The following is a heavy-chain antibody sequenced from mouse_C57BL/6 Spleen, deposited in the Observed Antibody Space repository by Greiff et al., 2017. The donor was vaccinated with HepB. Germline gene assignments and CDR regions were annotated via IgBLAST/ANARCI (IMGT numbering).Heavy chain of an antibody. CDR3: ARGGLLGYFDY. CDR1: GYSITSGYY. D-gene: IGHD2-3*01. V-gene: IGHV3-6*01. J-gene: IGHJ2*01. CDR2: ISYDGSN. Sequence: VQLKESGPGLVKPSQSLSLTCSVTGYSITSGYYWNWIRQFPGNKLEWMGYISYDGSNNYNPSLKNRISITRDTSKNQFFLKLNSVTTEDTATYYCARGGLLGYFDYWGQGTTLTVSS.